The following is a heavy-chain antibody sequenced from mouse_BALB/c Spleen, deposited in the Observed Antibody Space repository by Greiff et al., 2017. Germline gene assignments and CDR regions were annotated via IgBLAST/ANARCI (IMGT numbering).Heavy chain of an antibody. J-gene: IGHJ4*01. V-gene: IGHV2-9*02. D-gene: IGHD2-10*02. Sequence: VQLVESGPGLVAPSQSLSITCTVSGFSLTSYGVHWVRQPPGKGLEWLGVIWAGGSTNYNSALMSRLSISKDNSKSQVFLKMNSLQTDDTAMYYCARDRRYGNYEGMDYWGQGTSVTVSS. CDR3: ARDRRYGNYEGMDY. CDR2: IWAGGST. CDR1: GFSLTSYG.